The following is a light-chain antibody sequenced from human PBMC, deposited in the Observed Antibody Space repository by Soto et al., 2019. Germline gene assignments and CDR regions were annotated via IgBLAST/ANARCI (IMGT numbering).Light chain of an antibody. V-gene: IGKV1-5*03. CDR2: KAS. CDR1: QSISIG. CDR3: QQYNSSPT. Sequence: DIQMTQSPSTLSASVGDRVTITCRASQSISIGLAWYQQKPWKAPKLLIYKASSLESGVPSRFSGSGSGTEFTLTISSRQPDYFATYYCQQYNSSPTFGQGTKGEIK. J-gene: IGKJ1*01.